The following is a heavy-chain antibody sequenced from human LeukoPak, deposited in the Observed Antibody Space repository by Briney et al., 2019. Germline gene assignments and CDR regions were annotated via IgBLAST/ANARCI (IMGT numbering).Heavy chain of an antibody. CDR3: ARYYDFWKNYYYYMDV. D-gene: IGHD3-3*01. Sequence: PSETLSLTCTVSGGSISSYYWSWIRQPPGKGLEWIGYIYYSGSTNYNTSLKSRVTISVDTSKNQFSLKLSSVTAADTAVYYCARYYDFWKNYYYYMDVWGKGTTVTVSS. CDR1: GGSISSYY. V-gene: IGHV4-59*01. CDR2: IYYSGST. J-gene: IGHJ6*03.